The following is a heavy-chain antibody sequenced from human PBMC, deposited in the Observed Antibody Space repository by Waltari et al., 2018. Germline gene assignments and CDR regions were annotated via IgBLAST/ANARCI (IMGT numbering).Heavy chain of an antibody. CDR1: GGSFSGYY. CDR2: INHSGST. J-gene: IGHJ4*02. V-gene: IGHV4-34*01. D-gene: IGHD2-15*01. Sequence: QVQLQQWGAGLLKPSETLSLTCAVYGGSFSGYYWSWIRQPPGKGLEWIGEINHSGSTNYNPSLKSRVTISVDTSKNQFSLKLSSVTAADTAVYYCAGRQGYCSGGSCYPFDYWGQGTLVTVSS. CDR3: AGRQGYCSGGSCYPFDY.